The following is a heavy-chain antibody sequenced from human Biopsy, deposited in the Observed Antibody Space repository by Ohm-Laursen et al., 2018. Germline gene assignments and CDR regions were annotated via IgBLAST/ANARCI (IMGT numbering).Heavy chain of an antibody. Sequence: GTLSLTCTVTDGSISNIINYWGWIRQPLGKGLEWLGSIYHTGFTDYNPSLKSCATISVDTSINQFSLKLSSLAAADTAVYYCARHSFGSGRDFWGQGTLVTVSS. V-gene: IGHV4-39*01. J-gene: IGHJ4*02. CDR1: DGSISNIINY. CDR2: IYHTGFT. D-gene: IGHD3-10*01. CDR3: ARHSFGSGRDF.